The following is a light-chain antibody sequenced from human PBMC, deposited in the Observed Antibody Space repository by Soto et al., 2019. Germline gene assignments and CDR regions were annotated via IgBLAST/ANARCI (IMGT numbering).Light chain of an antibody. J-gene: IGKJ1*01. CDR2: GAS. V-gene: IGKV3-20*01. Sequence: EIVLTQSPATLSLSPGERATLSCRASQSVSSSYLGWYQQKPGQAPRLLIYGASSRATGIPDRFSGSGSGTDFTLTISRLEPEDSAVYYCQQYGSSPTFGQGTKVEIK. CDR3: QQYGSSPT. CDR1: QSVSSSY.